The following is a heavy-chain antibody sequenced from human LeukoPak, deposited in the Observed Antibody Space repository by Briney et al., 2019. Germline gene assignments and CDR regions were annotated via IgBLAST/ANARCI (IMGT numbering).Heavy chain of an antibody. CDR3: ARDLYCISTTCYLPRSWFDP. D-gene: IGHD2-2*01. V-gene: IGHV3-23*01. J-gene: IGHJ5*02. CDR2: ISGSGDNT. Sequence: GGSLRLSCAASGFSFGSYALSWVRQAPGKGLEWVSVISGSGDNTHYTDPVKGRFTISRDNAKNSLYLQMNSLRVEDTAVYYCARDLYCISTTCYLPRSWFDPWGQGTLVTVSS. CDR1: GFSFGSYA.